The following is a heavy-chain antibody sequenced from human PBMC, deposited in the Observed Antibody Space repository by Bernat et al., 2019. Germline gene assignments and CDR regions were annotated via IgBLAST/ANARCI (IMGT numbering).Heavy chain of an antibody. Sequence: EVQLVESGGGLVQPGGSLRLSCAASGFTFSNYWMHWIRQAPGKGLMWISRINGDGGGTNYADSVKGRFTISRDNAKNSLYLQMSSLRVEETAVYYCARSPGTGTVDYWGQGTLVTVSS. D-gene: IGHD1-1*01. V-gene: IGHV3-74*01. CDR2: INGDGGGT. CDR3: ARSPGTGTVDY. J-gene: IGHJ4*02. CDR1: GFTFSNYW.